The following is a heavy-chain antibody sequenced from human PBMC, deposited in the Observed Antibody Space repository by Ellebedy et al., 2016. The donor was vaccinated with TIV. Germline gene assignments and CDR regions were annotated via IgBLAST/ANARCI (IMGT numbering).Heavy chain of an antibody. CDR3: ARSNGADSSWPFDY. D-gene: IGHD6-13*01. CDR1: GPSITSDLYP. CDR2: IYDSGST. Sequence: SETLSLTXTVSGPSITSDLYPCSWIRQHPGKGLERIGNIYDSGSTYYTPSLKSRTALSVDTSKNQFSLRLTSVTAADTAVYYCARSNGADSSWPFDYWGQGTLVTVSS. J-gene: IGHJ4*02. V-gene: IGHV4-31*03.